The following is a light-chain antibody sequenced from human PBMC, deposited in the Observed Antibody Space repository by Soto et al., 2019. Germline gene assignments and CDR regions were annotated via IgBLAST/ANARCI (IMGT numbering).Light chain of an antibody. Sequence: DIQIPQSPSTLSGSVGDRPTVTWRASQTIRSWLAWYQQTPGKAPKRLIYKASTLKSGVPSRFRGSGSGTEYTLTISRLQPDDFPTYYCQHYNSYSEAFGQGTKVDIK. CDR2: KAS. CDR3: QHYNSYSEA. V-gene: IGKV1-5*03. J-gene: IGKJ1*01. CDR1: QTIRSW.